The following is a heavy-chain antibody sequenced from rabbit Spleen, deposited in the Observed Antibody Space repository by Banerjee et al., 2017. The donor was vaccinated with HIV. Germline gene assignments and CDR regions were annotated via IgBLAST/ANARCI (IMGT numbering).Heavy chain of an antibody. Sequence: QEQLKESGGGLVQPGGSLKLSCKASGFTLSSYYMNWVRQAPGKGLEWIGYIDPVFGITYYANWVNGRFSISKTSSTTVTLQMTSLTVADTATYFCARDAGSGHYIDAYFDLWGPGTLVTVS. CDR2: IDPVFGIT. V-gene: IGHV1S45*01. CDR3: ARDAGSGHYIDAYFDL. D-gene: IGHD8-1*01. J-gene: IGHJ4*01. CDR1: GFTLSSYYM.